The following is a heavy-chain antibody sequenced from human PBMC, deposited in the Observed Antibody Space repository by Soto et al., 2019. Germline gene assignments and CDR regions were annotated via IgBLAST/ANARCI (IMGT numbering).Heavy chain of an antibody. V-gene: IGHV1-69*13. J-gene: IGHJ6*02. CDR1: GGTFSSYA. CDR2: IIPIFGTA. D-gene: IGHD3-10*01. CDR3: ARVSVEYGSGSYYNVYYYYYGMDV. Sequence: GASVKVSCKASGGTFSSYAISWVRQAPGQGLEWMGGIIPIFGTANYAQKFQGRVTITADESTSTAYMELSSLRSEDTAVYYCARVSVEYGSGSYYNVYYYYYGMDVWGQGTTVTVS.